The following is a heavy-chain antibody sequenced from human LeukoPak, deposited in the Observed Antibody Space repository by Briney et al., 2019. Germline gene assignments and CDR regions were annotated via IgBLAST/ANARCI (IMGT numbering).Heavy chain of an antibody. J-gene: IGHJ6*03. Sequence: SETLSLTCTVSDDSITMYYWTWIRQPPGKGLEWIGYVDHTGSTNFNPSLNGRVSISRDTSKNLFSLRLRSVTAADTAVYFCARGRVSSSTWCSTYYYYFYMDVWGKGTTVTVSS. CDR3: ARGRVSSSTWCSTYYYYFYMDV. CDR2: VDHTGST. V-gene: IGHV4-59*01. D-gene: IGHD2-15*01. CDR1: DDSITMYY.